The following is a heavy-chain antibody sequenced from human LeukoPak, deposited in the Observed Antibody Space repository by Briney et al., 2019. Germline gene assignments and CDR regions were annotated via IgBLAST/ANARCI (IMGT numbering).Heavy chain of an antibody. J-gene: IGHJ4*02. CDR1: GFTFSGSA. D-gene: IGHD6-19*01. Sequence: GGSLRLSCAASGFTFSGSAMHWVRHASGEGLEWVGRIRSKANSYATAYAASVKGRFTISGDDSKNTAYLQMNSLKTEDTAVYYCTRPYSSGPVSGYYWGQGTLVSVSS. CDR3: TRPYSSGPVSGYY. CDR2: IRSKANSYAT. V-gene: IGHV3-73*01.